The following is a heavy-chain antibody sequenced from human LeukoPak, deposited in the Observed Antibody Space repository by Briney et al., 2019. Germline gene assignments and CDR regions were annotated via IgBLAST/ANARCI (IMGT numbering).Heavy chain of an antibody. Sequence: PSETLSLTCGVYGGSFSGYYWSWIRQPPGKGLEWIGEINHSGSTNYNPSLKSRVTISVDTSKNQFSLKLSSVTAADTAVYYCAIQNTVTTKAFDIWGQGTMVTVSS. CDR3: AIQNTVTTKAFDI. CDR2: INHSGST. CDR1: GGSFSGYY. D-gene: IGHD4-17*01. V-gene: IGHV4-34*01. J-gene: IGHJ3*02.